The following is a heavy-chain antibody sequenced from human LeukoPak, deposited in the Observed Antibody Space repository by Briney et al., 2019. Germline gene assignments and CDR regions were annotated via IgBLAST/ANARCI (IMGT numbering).Heavy chain of an antibody. CDR1: GYKLTNYY. CDR3: AGEILTANFRFDP. V-gene: IGHV1-2*02. J-gene: IGHJ5*02. Sequence: ASVKVSCKAFGYKLTNYYMHWVRQAPGQGLEWIGWINPNSGDTNYPQKFQGRVTMTRDTSISTAYMELSRLRSDDTAVYYCAGEILTANFRFDPWGQGTLVTVSS. CDR2: INPNSGDT. D-gene: IGHD3-9*01.